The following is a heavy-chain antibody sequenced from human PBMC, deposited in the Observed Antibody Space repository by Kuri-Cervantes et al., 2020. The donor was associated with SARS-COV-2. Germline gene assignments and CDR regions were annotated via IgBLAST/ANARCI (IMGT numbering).Heavy chain of an antibody. D-gene: IGHD5-12*01. CDR2: ISSSGSTI. CDR3: ASGYSPQDY. V-gene: IGHV3-48*03. CDR1: GFTFSSYE. J-gene: IGHJ4*02. Sequence: GESLKISCEASGFTFSSYEMNWVRQAPGKGLEWVSYISSSGSTIYYADSVKGRFTVPRDNAKNTLYLQMNSLRAEDTAVYYCASGYSPQDYWGQGTLVTVSS.